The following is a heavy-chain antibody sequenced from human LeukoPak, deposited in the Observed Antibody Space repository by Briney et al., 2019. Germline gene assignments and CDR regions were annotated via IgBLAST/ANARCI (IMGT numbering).Heavy chain of an antibody. CDR2: IKQDGSEK. CDR3: ARGVYSSGWYDRGWATPLDV. V-gene: IGHV3-7*01. CDR1: GFTFSSYW. J-gene: IGHJ6*04. D-gene: IGHD6-19*01. Sequence: GGSLRLSCAASGFTFSSYWMSWVRQAPGKGLEWVANIKQDGSEKYYVDSVKGRFTASRDNAKNSLYLQMNSLRAEDTAVYYCARGVYSSGWYDRGWATPLDVWGKGTTVTVSS.